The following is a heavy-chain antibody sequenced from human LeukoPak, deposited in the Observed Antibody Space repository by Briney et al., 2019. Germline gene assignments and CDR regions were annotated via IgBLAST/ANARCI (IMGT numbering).Heavy chain of an antibody. CDR2: IYTSGST. CDR1: GGSISSYY. Sequence: PSETLSLTCTVSGGSISSYYWSWIRQPPGKGLEWIGYIYTSGSTNYNPSLKSRVTISVDTSKNQFSLKLSSVTAADTAVYYCARGGYSNFGYYYYYMGVWGKGTPVTVSS. CDR3: ARGGYSNFGYYYYYMGV. D-gene: IGHD4-11*01. J-gene: IGHJ6*03. V-gene: IGHV4-59*01.